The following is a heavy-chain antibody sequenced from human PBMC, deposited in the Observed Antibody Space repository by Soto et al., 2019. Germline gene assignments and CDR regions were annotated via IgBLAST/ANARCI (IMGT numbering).Heavy chain of an antibody. Sequence: GVSLRLSCAASGFTFSNAWMSWVRQAPGKGLEWVGRIKSKTDGGTTDYAAPVKGRFTISRDDSKNTLYLQMNSLKTEDTAVYYCTTDKMTTVTPIDYWGQGTLVTVSS. J-gene: IGHJ4*02. D-gene: IGHD4-17*01. V-gene: IGHV3-15*01. CDR3: TTDKMTTVTPIDY. CDR2: IKSKTDGGTT. CDR1: GFTFSNAW.